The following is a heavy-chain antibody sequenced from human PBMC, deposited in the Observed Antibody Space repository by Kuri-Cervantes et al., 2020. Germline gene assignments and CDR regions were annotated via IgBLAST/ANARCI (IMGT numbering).Heavy chain of an antibody. J-gene: IGHJ2*01. CDR1: GGSFSTYY. CDR3: AKETVTGTPRRGYLDL. D-gene: IGHD4-17*01. V-gene: IGHV4-34*01. Sequence: GSLRLSCAVCGGSFSTYYWTWIRQPPGRGLEWIGEINHSGSTNYNPSLKSRVTISVDTSKNQFSLKLSSVTAADTAVYYCAKETVTGTPRRGYLDLWGRGTLVTVSS. CDR2: INHSGST.